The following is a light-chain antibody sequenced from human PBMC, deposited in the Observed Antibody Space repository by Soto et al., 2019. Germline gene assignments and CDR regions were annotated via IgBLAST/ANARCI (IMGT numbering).Light chain of an antibody. CDR2: GAS. V-gene: IGKV3-20*01. CDR1: QSISSHY. Sequence: EIVLTQSPGTLSVSPGERATLSCRASQSISSHYLAWYQQKPGQAPRILIYGASSRATGIPDRFSGSGSRTDFTIAISRLEPQDSEIYYCQQYVSWTFGQGTKVEVK. CDR3: QQYVSWT. J-gene: IGKJ1*01.